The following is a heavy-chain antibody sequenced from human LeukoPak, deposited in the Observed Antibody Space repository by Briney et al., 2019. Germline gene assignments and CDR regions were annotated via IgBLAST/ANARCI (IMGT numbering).Heavy chain of an antibody. CDR1: GFTFGTYT. Sequence: GGSLRLSCAASGFTFGTYTMNWVRQAPGKELEWVSYISSSSSTIYYADSVKGRFTISRDNAKNSLYLQMNSLRAEDTAVYYCARGHDYGDYPNWFDPWGQGTLVTVSS. CDR3: ARGHDYGDYPNWFDP. CDR2: ISSSSSTI. D-gene: IGHD4-17*01. V-gene: IGHV3-48*01. J-gene: IGHJ5*02.